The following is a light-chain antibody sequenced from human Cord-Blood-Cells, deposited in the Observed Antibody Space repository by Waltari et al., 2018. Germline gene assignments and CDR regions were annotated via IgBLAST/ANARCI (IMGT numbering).Light chain of an antibody. J-gene: IGKJ1*01. V-gene: IGKV4-1*01. CDR2: WAS. Sequence: DIVMTQSPDSLAVSLGERATINCKSSKSVLYSSNNNNYLAWYQQKPGQPPKLLIYWASTRGSGVPDRFSGSGSGTDFTLTISSLQAEDVAVYYCQQYYSTPWTFGQGTKVEIK. CDR1: KSVLYSSNNNNY. CDR3: QQYYSTPWT.